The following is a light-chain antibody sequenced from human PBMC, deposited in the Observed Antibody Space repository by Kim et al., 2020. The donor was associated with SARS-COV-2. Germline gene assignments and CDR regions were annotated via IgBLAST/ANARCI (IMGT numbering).Light chain of an antibody. CDR2: KDS. J-gene: IGLJ3*02. CDR3: QSADSSGTSWV. V-gene: IGLV3-25*03. Sequence: PGQTARITCSGDALPKQYAYWYKQKPGQAPVLVIYKDSERPSGIPERFSGSSSGTTVTLTISGVQAEDEADYYCQSADSSGTSWVFGGGTKLTVL. CDR1: ALPKQY.